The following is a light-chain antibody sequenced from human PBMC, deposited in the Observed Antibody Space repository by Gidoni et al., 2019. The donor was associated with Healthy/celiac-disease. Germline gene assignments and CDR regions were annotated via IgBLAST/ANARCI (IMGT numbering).Light chain of an antibody. Sequence: EIVLTQSPGTLSLSPGERATLSCRASQSVSSSYLAWYQQKPGQAPRLLIYGASSRATGIPDRFSGSGSGTDFTLTISRLEPEDFAVYYCQQYGSSQSFTFXPXTKVDIK. CDR3: QQYGSSQSFT. CDR1: QSVSSSY. CDR2: GAS. J-gene: IGKJ3*01. V-gene: IGKV3-20*01.